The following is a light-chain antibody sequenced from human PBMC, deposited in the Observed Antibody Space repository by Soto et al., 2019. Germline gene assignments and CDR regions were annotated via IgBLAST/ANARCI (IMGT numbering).Light chain of an antibody. V-gene: IGLV2-18*02. J-gene: IGLJ1*01. Sequence: QSVLTQPPSVSGSPGQSVTISCTGTSSDVGSYNCVSWYQQPPGTAPKLMIYEVSNRPSGVPDRFSGSKSGNTASLTISGLQAEDEADYYCSSYTSSSTYVFGTGTKSPS. CDR1: SSDVGSYNC. CDR2: EVS. CDR3: SSYTSSSTYV.